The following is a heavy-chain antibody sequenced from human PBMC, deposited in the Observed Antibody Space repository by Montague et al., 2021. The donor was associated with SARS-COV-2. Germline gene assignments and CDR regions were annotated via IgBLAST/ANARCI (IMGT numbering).Heavy chain of an antibody. CDR1: GGSISSYY. CDR2: IYYSGST. CDR3: ARGAGRGSGYGKYYYYYYGIDV. D-gene: IGHD5-12*01. J-gene: IGHJ6*02. V-gene: IGHV4-59*01. Sequence: SETLSLTCTVSGGSISSYYWSWIRQPPGKGLEWIGYIYYSGSTNYNPSLKSRVTISVDTSKKQFSLKLSSVTAADTAVYYCARGAGRGSGYGKYYYYYYGIDVWGQGTTVTVSS.